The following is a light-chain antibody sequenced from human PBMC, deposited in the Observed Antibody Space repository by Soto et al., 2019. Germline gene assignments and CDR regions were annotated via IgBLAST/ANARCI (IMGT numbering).Light chain of an antibody. CDR3: QQSYSSPPT. Sequence: EIVVTQSPATRSVSPGGIATLSCRASQIISDTLAWYQQKPGQAPRLLIYSASRRATGFPGRFSGSRSGPDFTLTISSLQPEDFATYYCQQSYSSPPTFGQGTNVDIK. J-gene: IGKJ1*01. CDR2: SAS. CDR1: QIISDT. V-gene: IGKV3-15*01.